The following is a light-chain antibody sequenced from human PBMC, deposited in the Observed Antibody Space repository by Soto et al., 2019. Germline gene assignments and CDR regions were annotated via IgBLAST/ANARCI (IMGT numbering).Light chain of an antibody. CDR1: SSDVGGYNY. J-gene: IGLJ1*01. CDR3: CSYAGGFYV. Sequence: QSALTQPRSASGSPGQSVAISCTGTSSDVGGYNYVSWYQQHPGKVPKLIIFDVYKRPSGVPDRFSGSKSGSTASLTISGLQADDEADYYCCSYAGGFYVVGTGTKATVL. V-gene: IGLV2-11*01. CDR2: DVY.